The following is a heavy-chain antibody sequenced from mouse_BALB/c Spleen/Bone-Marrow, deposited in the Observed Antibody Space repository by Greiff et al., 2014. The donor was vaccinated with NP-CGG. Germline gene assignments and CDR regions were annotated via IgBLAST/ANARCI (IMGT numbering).Heavy chain of an antibody. CDR3: ARSDYRYDPFAY. CDR1: GYTFTDYW. Sequence: QVQLQQSGAELVMPGASVKMSYKASGYTFTDYWMHWVKQRPGQGLEWIGAIDTSDSYTSYNQKFKGKATLTVDESSSTAYMQLSSLTSEDSAVYYCARSDYRYDPFAYWGQGTLVTVSA. CDR2: IDTSDSYT. J-gene: IGHJ3*01. D-gene: IGHD2-14*01. V-gene: IGHV1-69*01.